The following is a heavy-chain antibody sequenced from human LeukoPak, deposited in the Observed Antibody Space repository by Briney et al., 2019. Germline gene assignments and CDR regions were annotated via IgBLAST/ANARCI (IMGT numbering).Heavy chain of an antibody. J-gene: IGHJ4*02. D-gene: IGHD2-2*01. V-gene: IGHV4-39*01. CDR2: IYYSGNT. Sequence: SETLSLTCTVSGGSISSSNYHWAWIRQPPGKGLEWIGSIYYSGNTYSNPSLRSRVTISVDTSKNQFSLKLNSVTAADAAVYYCARHYCQTTSWPWGYWGQGTLVSVSS. CDR1: GGSISSSNYH. CDR3: ARHYCQTTSWPWGY.